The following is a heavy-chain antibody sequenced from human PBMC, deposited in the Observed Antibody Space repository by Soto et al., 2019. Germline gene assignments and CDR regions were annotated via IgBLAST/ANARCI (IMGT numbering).Heavy chain of an antibody. Sequence: ASVKVSCKASGYTFTSYGISCVRQAPGQGLEWMGWISAYNGNTNYAQKPQGRVTMTTDTSTSTAYMELRSLRSDDTAVYYCARGYSGYVVNDYWGQGTLVTVSS. D-gene: IGHD5-12*01. V-gene: IGHV1-18*01. J-gene: IGHJ4*02. CDR1: GYTFTSYG. CDR2: ISAYNGNT. CDR3: ARGYSGYVVNDY.